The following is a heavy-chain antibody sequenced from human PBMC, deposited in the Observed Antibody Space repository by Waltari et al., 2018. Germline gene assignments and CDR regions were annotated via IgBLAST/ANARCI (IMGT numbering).Heavy chain of an antibody. J-gene: IGHJ4*02. D-gene: IGHD3-16*01. CDR3: ARDDNALGIGF. CDR1: GYIFTSYY. CDR2: INPRGGVS. Sequence: QVQLVQSGPEVKKPGASVKVSCRASGYIFTSYYMHWVRQAPGQGPEWMGIINPRGGVSYARNFRGRVTMTSDTSTSTMFMEVSSLTSEDTAVYYCARDDNALGIGFWGQGTLVTVSS. V-gene: IGHV1-46*01.